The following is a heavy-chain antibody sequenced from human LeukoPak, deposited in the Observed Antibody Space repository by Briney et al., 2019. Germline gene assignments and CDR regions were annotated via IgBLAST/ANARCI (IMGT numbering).Heavy chain of an antibody. CDR2: INPSGGST. D-gene: IGHD6-19*01. CDR1: GATFTTYA. Sequence: ASVKVSCRASGATFTTYAIIWVRQAPGQGLEWMGIINPSGGSTSYAQKFQGRVTMTRDTSTSTVYMELSSLRSEDTAVYYCARGGLIAVAGSPPRQLHAEYFQHWGQGTLVTVSS. V-gene: IGHV1-46*01. J-gene: IGHJ1*01. CDR3: ARGGLIAVAGSPPRQLHAEYFQH.